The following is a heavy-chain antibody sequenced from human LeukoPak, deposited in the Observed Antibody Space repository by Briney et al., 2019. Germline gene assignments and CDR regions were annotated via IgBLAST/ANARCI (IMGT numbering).Heavy chain of an antibody. V-gene: IGHV3-7*03. Sequence: SGGSLRLSCAASGFTFSSYWMSWVRQAPGKGLEWVATIRQDGSQKYYVDSVKGRFTISRDTSRSTLYLQMNSLRAEDAAVYYCAKAPVTSCRGAFCYPFDYWGQGTLVTVSS. J-gene: IGHJ4*02. CDR3: AKAPVTSCRGAFCYPFDY. D-gene: IGHD2-15*01. CDR2: IRQDGSQK. CDR1: GFTFSSYW.